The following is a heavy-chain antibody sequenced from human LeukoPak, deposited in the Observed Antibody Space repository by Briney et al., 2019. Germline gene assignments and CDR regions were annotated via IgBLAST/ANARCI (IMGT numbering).Heavy chain of an antibody. CDR3: ARASTRDDILFCD. V-gene: IGHV3-7*01. CDR1: GFTFSSHW. D-gene: IGHD3-9*01. J-gene: IGHJ4*02. Sequence: PGGSLRLFCAASGFTFSSHWMNWVRQTPGKGLEWVANIKQDGSDKRYVDSVKGRFAISRDNAKNSLYLQMNSLRAEDTAVYYCARASTRDDILFCDWGRGTLVTVSS. CDR2: IKQDGSDK.